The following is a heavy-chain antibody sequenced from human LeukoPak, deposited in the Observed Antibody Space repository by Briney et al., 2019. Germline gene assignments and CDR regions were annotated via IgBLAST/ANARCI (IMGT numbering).Heavy chain of an antibody. Sequence: SETLSLTCTVSGGSISSYYWGWIRQPPGKGLEWIGSIYYSGSTYYNPSLKSRVTISVDTSKNQFSLKLSSVTAADTAVYYCARHLEGKLVPAYFDYWGQGTLVTVSS. CDR1: GGSISSYY. V-gene: IGHV4-39*01. CDR3: ARHLEGKLVPAYFDY. D-gene: IGHD6-13*01. CDR2: IYYSGST. J-gene: IGHJ4*02.